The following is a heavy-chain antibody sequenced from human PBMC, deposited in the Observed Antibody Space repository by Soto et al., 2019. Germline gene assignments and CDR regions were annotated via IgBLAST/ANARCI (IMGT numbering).Heavy chain of an antibody. V-gene: IGHV3-23*01. CDR3: AKDWGGDNPGPTIDY. J-gene: IGHJ4*02. D-gene: IGHD2-21*02. CDR1: GFTFSSYA. Sequence: PGGSLRLSCAASGFTFSSYAMSWVRQAPGKGLEWVSAISGSGAGTFYADSVKGRFTISRDNSQNTLHLQMNSLRAEDTAVYYCAKDWGGDNPGPTIDYWGQGTLVTVSS. CDR2: ISGSGAGT.